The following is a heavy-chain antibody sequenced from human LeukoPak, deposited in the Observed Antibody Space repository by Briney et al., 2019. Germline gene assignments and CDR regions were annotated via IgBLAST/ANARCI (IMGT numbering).Heavy chain of an antibody. CDR2: ISSNGAYI. CDR1: GFTFSRYT. J-gene: IGHJ4*03. Sequence: GGSLRLSCAVSGFTFSRYTINGVRQAPGKGLEWVSSISSNGAYIYYADSMEGRFTISRDNDKNSLSLKMDSLRAEDTAIYYCAREGGSGRSNLDDFDFWGQGMLVTVSS. D-gene: IGHD2-15*01. V-gene: IGHV3-21*01. CDR3: AREGGSGRSNLDDFDF.